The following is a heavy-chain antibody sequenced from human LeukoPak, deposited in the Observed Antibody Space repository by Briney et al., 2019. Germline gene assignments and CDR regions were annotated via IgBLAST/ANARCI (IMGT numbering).Heavy chain of an antibody. J-gene: IGHJ4*02. CDR2: INSDGSST. CDR3: SRSPGILGTNYFDY. D-gene: IGHD1-26*01. CDR1: GFTFSTYW. V-gene: IGHV3-74*01. Sequence: PGGSLRLSCAASGFTFSTYWMHWVRQAPGKGLVWVSRINSDGSSTSYADSVKGRFTISRDNSKSTLYLQMNSLTPDDTSVYYCSRSPGILGTNYFDYWGQGTLVTVSS.